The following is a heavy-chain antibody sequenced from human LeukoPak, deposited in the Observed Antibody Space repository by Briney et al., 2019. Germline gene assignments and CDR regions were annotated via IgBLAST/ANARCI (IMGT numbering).Heavy chain of an antibody. CDR3: ARAGRFGEFIDY. V-gene: IGHV3-7*01. D-gene: IGHD3-10*01. CDR1: GGSISSGGYY. Sequence: ETLSLTCTVSGGSISSGGYYWNWIRQPPGKGLEWVANIKQDGSEKYYVDSVKGRFTISRDNAKNSLYVQMNSLRDEDTAVYHCARAGRFGEFIDYWGQGTLVTV. J-gene: IGHJ4*02. CDR2: IKQDGSEK.